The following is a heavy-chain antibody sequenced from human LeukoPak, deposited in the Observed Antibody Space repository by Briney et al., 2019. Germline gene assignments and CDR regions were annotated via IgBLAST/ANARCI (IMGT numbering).Heavy chain of an antibody. V-gene: IGHV3-15*01. CDR3: TTGPYGYRDY. CDR1: GFTFSNAW. CDR2: IKSKTDGGTT. Sequence: GESLKISCAASGFTFSNAWMSWVRQAPGKGLEWVGRIKSKTDGGTTDYAAPVKGRFTISRDDSKNTLYLQMNSLKTEDTAVYYCTTGPYGYRDYWGQGTLVTVSS. D-gene: IGHD5-18*01. J-gene: IGHJ4*02.